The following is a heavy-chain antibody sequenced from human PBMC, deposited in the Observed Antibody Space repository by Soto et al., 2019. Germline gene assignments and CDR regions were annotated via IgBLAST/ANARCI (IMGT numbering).Heavy chain of an antibody. CDR1: GFTFDDYA. D-gene: IGHD3-3*01. CDR3: AKDMQFAVEYYFDY. Sequence: EVQLVESGGGLVQPGRSLRLSCAASGFTFDDYAMHWVRQAPGKGLEWVSGISWNSGSIGYADSVKGRVTISRDNAKNSLYLQMNSLRAEDTALYYCAKDMQFAVEYYFDYWGQGTLVTVSS. V-gene: IGHV3-9*01. J-gene: IGHJ4*02. CDR2: ISWNSGSI.